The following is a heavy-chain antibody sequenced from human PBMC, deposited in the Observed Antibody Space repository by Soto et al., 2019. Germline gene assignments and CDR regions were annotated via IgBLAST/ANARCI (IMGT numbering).Heavy chain of an antibody. CDR3: ARVAANYYESRGLFKPYWYLDM. J-gene: IGHJ2*01. CDR2: IVPLFGTT. Sequence: QLQLVQSGAELKEPGSSVKVSCKASGGTFGTSGVSWVRQVPGRGLEWMGRIVPLFGTTDYVQKFQGRVTMTADTSTGTAYMELDSLTSDDTAFYYCARVAANYYESRGLFKPYWYLDMWGHGTLVTVS. V-gene: IGHV1-69*06. D-gene: IGHD3-22*01. CDR1: GGTFGTSG.